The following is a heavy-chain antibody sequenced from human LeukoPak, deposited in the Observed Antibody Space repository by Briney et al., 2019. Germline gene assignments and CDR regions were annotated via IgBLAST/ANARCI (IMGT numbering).Heavy chain of an antibody. CDR3: ARDDTAMDPWDY. D-gene: IGHD5-18*01. V-gene: IGHV1-46*01. CDR1: GYTFTSYF. CDR2: INPSGGST. J-gene: IGHJ4*02. Sequence: ASVKVSCKASGYTFTSYFMHWVRQAPGQGLEWMGIINPSGGSTSYAQKFQGRVTMTRDTSTSTVYMELSSLRSEDTAVYYCARDDTAMDPWDYWGQGTLVTVSS.